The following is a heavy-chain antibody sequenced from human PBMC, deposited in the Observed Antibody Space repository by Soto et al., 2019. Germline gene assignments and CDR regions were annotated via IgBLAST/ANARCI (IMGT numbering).Heavy chain of an antibody. CDR1: GGSISSGGYS. D-gene: IGHD4-17*01. CDR3: ARAPDYGDFDY. V-gene: IGHV4-30-2*01. Sequence: PLSLTCAVSGGSISSGGYSWSWIRQPPGKGLEWIGYIYHSGSTYYNPSLKSRVTISVDRSKNQFSLKLSSVTAADTAVYYCARAPDYGDFDYWGQGTLVTVSS. CDR2: IYHSGST. J-gene: IGHJ4*02.